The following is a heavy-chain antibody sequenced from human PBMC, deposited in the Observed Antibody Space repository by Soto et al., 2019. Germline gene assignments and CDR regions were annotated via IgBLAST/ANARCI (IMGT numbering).Heavy chain of an antibody. CDR1: GYSISIGYY. CDR3: ARETYYGSGSYYNVPWFDP. Sequence: ESLYLTCTVSGYSISIGYYWCWIRQPPGKGLEWIGSIYHSGSTYYNPSLKSRVTISVDTSKNQLSLKLSSVTAADTAVYYCARETYYGSGSYYNVPWFDPWGQGTMVTVS. CDR2: IYHSGST. J-gene: IGHJ5*02. D-gene: IGHD3-10*01. V-gene: IGHV4-38-2*02.